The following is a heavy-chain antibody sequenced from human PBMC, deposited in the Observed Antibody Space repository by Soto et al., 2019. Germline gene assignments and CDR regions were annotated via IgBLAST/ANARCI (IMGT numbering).Heavy chain of an antibody. CDR2: IYYSGST. CDR3: ARVPVRKYYRAGSYQNYYFGMDV. Sequence: SETLSLTCTVSGGSISSSSYYWGWIRQPPGKGLEWIGSIYYSGSTYYNPSLKSRVTISVDTSKNQFSLKLSSVTAADTAIYFCARVPVRKYYRAGSYQNYYFGMDVWGQGTTVTVSS. D-gene: IGHD3-10*01. V-gene: IGHV4-39*01. J-gene: IGHJ6*02. CDR1: GGSISSSSYY.